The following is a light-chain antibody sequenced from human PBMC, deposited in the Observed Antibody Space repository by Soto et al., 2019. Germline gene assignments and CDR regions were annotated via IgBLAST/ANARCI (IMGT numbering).Light chain of an antibody. CDR2: DPS. Sequence: EIVLTQSPATLSLSPGERATLSCRASQSVSSYLAWYQQKPGQAPTLLIYDPSNRATGIPARFSGSGSGTDSTLTISSLEPEDFAVYSCQQRSNWHLTFGGGTKVEIK. V-gene: IGKV3-11*01. CDR1: QSVSSY. CDR3: QQRSNWHLT. J-gene: IGKJ4*01.